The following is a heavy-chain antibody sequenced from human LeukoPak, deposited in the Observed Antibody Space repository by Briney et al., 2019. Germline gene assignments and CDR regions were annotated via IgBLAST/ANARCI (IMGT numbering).Heavy chain of an antibody. CDR1: GFTFSNYS. V-gene: IGHV3-48*01. CDR2: ISSSSSTI. J-gene: IGHJ3*01. CDR3: AKDYPDSSSWFGEPFDL. Sequence: GSLRLSCAVSGFTFSNYSMNWVRQAPGKGLEWVSYISSSSSTIYYADSVKGRFTISRDNAKNTLYLQVNSLRAEDTAVYYCAKDYPDSSSWFGEPFDLWGQGTMVTVSS. D-gene: IGHD6-13*01.